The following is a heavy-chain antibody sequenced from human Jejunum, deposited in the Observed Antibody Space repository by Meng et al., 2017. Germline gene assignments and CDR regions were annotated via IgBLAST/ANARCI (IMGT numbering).Heavy chain of an antibody. D-gene: IGHD6-13*01. V-gene: IGHV4-39*07. CDR3: SRDTAGFGP. CDR2: SFYSGTP. J-gene: IGHJ5*02. CDR1: RSSNYTSGYY. Sequence: ESAHSPGTPFEPRSVTVAVARSSNYTSGYYWRCHRQCPGKGLDCIGSSFYSGTPSLNPPLKSLVTISKDTSKHQFSLKMTSVTAAYTSVNYRSRDTAGFGPWGQGTLVTVSS.